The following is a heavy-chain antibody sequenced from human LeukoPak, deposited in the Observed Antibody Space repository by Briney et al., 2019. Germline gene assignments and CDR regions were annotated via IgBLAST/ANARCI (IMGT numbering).Heavy chain of an antibody. CDR1: GFMFSDYG. V-gene: IGHV3-33*06. J-gene: IGHJ4*02. Sequence: GRSLRLSCAASGFMFSDYGMHWVRQAPGKGLEWVAAIWYDGSNIFYADSVKGRFTISRDNSKNTLYLQMNSLRAEDTAVYYCAKDLVVGATMSDYWGQGTLVTVSS. CDR3: AKDLVVGATMSDY. D-gene: IGHD1-26*01. CDR2: IWYDGSNI.